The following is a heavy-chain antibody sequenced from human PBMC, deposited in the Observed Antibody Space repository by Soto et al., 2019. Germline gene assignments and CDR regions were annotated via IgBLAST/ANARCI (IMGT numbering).Heavy chain of an antibody. CDR2: ISWNSGSI. Sequence: DVQLVESGGGLVQPGRSLRLSCAASGFTFDDYAMHWVRQAPGKGLEWVSGISWNSGSIGYADSVKGRFTISRDNAKNSLYLQMNSLRAEDTALYYCAKDIVAAAQGLFDYWGQGTLVTVSS. CDR3: AKDIVAAAQGLFDY. CDR1: GFTFDDYA. D-gene: IGHD6-13*01. V-gene: IGHV3-9*01. J-gene: IGHJ4*02.